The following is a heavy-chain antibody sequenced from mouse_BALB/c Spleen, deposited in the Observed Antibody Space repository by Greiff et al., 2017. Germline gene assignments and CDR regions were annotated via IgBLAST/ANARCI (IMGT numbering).Heavy chain of an antibody. CDR3: ARVLLYAMDY. V-gene: IGHV5-6-3*01. CDR2: INSNGGST. J-gene: IGHJ4*01. CDR1: GFTFSSYG. Sequence: DVMLVESGGGLVQPGGSLKLSCAASGFTFSSYGMSWVRQTPDKRLELVATINSNGGSTYYPDSVKGRFTISRDNAKNTLYLQMSSLKSEDTAMYYCARVLLYAMDYWGQGTSVTVSS.